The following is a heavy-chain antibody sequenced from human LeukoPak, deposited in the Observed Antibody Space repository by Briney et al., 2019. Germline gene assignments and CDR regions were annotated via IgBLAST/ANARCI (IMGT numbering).Heavy chain of an antibody. CDR2: IIPILGIA. V-gene: IGHV1-69*04. CDR3: ARDRGSSSISFDY. D-gene: IGHD6-13*01. Sequence: SVKVSCKASGGTFSSYTISWVRQAPGQGLEWMGRIIPILGIANYAQKFQGRVTITADKSTSTAYKELSSLRSEDTAVYYCARDRGSSSISFDYWGQGTLVTVSS. J-gene: IGHJ4*02. CDR1: GGTFSSYT.